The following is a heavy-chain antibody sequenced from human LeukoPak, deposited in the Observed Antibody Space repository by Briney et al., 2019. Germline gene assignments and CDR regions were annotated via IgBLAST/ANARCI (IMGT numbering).Heavy chain of an antibody. CDR3: ARDIAVAGFQDY. D-gene: IGHD6-19*01. CDR2: INPNSGGT. Sequence: ASVKVSCKASGYTFTGYYIHWVRQAPGQGLEWMGRINPNSGGTNYAQKFQGRVTMTRDTSISTAYMELSRLRSDDTAVYYCARDIAVAGFQDYWGQGTLVTVSS. V-gene: IGHV1-2*06. CDR1: GYTFTGYY. J-gene: IGHJ4*02.